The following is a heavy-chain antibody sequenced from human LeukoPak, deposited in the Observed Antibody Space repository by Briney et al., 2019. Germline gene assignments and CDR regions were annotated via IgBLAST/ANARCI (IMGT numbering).Heavy chain of an antibody. CDR2: IYYSGST. CDR3: ARVSGDYDFWSGYYSNWFDP. V-gene: IGHV4-39*07. D-gene: IGHD3-3*01. Sequence: PSETLSLTCTVSGGSISSSSYSWGWIRQPPGKGLEWIGSIYYSGSTYYNPSLKSRVTISVDTSKNQFSLKLSSVTAADTAVYYCARVSGDYDFWSGYYSNWFDPWGQGTLVTVSS. CDR1: GGSISSSSYS. J-gene: IGHJ5*02.